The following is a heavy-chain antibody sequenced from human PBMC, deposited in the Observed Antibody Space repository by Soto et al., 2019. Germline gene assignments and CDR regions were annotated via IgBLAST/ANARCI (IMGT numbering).Heavy chain of an antibody. CDR1: GFTFCSYA. CDR2: ISGSGGST. J-gene: IGHJ6*02. Sequence: PGGSLRLSCAASGFTFCSYAMSGVRQAPGKGLEWVSAISGSGGSTYYADSVKGRFTISRDNSKNTLYLQMNSLRAEDAAVYYCAKDLGSGTTPYYYYGMDVWGQGTTVTVSS. D-gene: IGHD1-7*01. CDR3: AKDLGSGTTPYYYYGMDV. V-gene: IGHV3-23*01.